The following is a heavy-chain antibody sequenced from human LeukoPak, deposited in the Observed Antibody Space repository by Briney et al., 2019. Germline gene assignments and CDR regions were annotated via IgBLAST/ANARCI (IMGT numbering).Heavy chain of an antibody. D-gene: IGHD5-18*01. CDR3: AKDSAYSGGPFAGGFDH. Sequence: GGSLRLSCAASGFTFNSYAMSWVRQAPGKGLEWVSIISGGGGSTSYADSVKGRFTISRDNSKNTLYLQMNSLRAEDTAVYYCAKDSAYSGGPFAGGFDHWGQGTLVTVSA. CDR1: GFTFNSYA. V-gene: IGHV3-23*01. J-gene: IGHJ4*02. CDR2: ISGGGGST.